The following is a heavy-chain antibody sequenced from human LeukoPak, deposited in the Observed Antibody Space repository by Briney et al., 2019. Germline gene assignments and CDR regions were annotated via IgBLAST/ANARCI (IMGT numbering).Heavy chain of an antibody. V-gene: IGHV4-59*01. J-gene: IGHJ4*02. CDR3: ARDDYDILTGSHHGFDY. CDR2: IYYSGST. D-gene: IGHD3-9*01. CDR1: GGPISSYY. Sequence: PSETLSLTCTVSGGPISSYYWSWIRQPPGKGLEWIGYIYYSGSTNYNPSLKSRVTISVDTSKNQFSLKLSSVTAADTAVYYCARDDYDILTGSHHGFDYWGQGTLATVSS.